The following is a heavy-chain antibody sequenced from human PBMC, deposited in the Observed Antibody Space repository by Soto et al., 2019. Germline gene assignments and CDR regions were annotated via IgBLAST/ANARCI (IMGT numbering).Heavy chain of an antibody. CDR1: GGSISSGGYS. Sequence: SSETLSLTCAVSGGSISSGGYSWSWIRQPPGKGLEWIGYIYHSGSTYYNPSLKSRVTISVDRSKNQFSLKLSSVTAADTAVYYCARGGIAARRANDYWGQGTLVTVSS. J-gene: IGHJ4*02. CDR2: IYHSGST. CDR3: ARGGIAARRANDY. D-gene: IGHD6-6*01. V-gene: IGHV4-30-2*01.